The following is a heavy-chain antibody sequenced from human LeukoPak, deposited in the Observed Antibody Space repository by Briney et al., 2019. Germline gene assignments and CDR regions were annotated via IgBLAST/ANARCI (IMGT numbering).Heavy chain of an antibody. Sequence: GGSRRLSWAASGFTFSSYSMNWVRQAPGKGLEWVSSISSSSSYIYYADSVKGRFTISRDNAKKPLYLQMNSLRAEDTAVYYCARGRDYDILTAQGDWGQGTLVTVSS. D-gene: IGHD3-9*01. V-gene: IGHV3-21*01. CDR3: ARGRDYDILTAQGD. CDR1: GFTFSSYS. J-gene: IGHJ4*02. CDR2: ISSSSSYI.